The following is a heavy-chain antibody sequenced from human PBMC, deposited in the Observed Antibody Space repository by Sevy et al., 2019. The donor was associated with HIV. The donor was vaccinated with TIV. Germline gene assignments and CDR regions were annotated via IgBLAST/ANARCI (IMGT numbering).Heavy chain of an antibody. CDR2: IIPILGTT. CDR3: ARGGPDDILTHYGMDV. V-gene: IGHV1-69*13. CDR1: GGSFSFYG. Sequence: ASVKVSCKAFGGSFSFYGISWVRQAPGQGLEWMAGIIPILGTTKYAQKFQGRVTITADESTSTVYMGLTSLRSEDTAVYYCARGGPDDILTHYGMDVWGQGTTVTVSS. D-gene: IGHD3-9*01. J-gene: IGHJ6*02.